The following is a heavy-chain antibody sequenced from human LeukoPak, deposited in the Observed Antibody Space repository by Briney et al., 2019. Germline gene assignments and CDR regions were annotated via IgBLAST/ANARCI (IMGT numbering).Heavy chain of an antibody. J-gene: IGHJ4*02. CDR1: GGSISSSSYY. D-gene: IGHD3-3*01. CDR3: ARRYYDFWSGYYYYFDY. V-gene: IGHV4-39*01. Sequence: PSETLSLTCTVSGGSISSSSYYWGWIRQPPGKGLEWIGSIYYSGSTYYNPSLKSRVTISVDTSKNQFSLKLSSVTAADTAVYYCARRYYDFWSGYYYYFDYWGQGTLVTVSS. CDR2: IYYSGST.